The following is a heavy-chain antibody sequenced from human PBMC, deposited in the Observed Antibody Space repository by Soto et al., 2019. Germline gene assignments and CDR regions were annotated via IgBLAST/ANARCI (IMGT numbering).Heavy chain of an antibody. D-gene: IGHD1-26*01. V-gene: IGHV1-18*03. CDR2: ISASTGNR. CDR3: ALGSEGGFDF. Sequence: QAQVVQSGPEVKKPGASVKVSCKSSSYTFKSYKINWVRQSPGQGLEWMGWISASTGNRYYAQSFQDRITITTDTGTRTAYLELTSRRSDGVAVYYTALGSEGGFDFWGQGDVVTFPS. CDR1: SYTFKSYK. J-gene: IGHJ4*02.